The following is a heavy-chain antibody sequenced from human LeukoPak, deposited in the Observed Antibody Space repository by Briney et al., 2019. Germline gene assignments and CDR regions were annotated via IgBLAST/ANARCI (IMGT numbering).Heavy chain of an antibody. Sequence: ASVKVSCKASGYTFTSYDINWVRQATGQGLEWMGWKNPNSGRTGFAQKFQGRLTMTTNTSISTAYMELSSLTSEDTAVYYCARGPVSTHGMDVSGQGTTVTVSS. J-gene: IGHJ6*02. CDR3: ARGPVSTHGMDV. V-gene: IGHV1-8*01. D-gene: IGHD2-2*01. CDR1: GYTFTSYD. CDR2: KNPNSGRT.